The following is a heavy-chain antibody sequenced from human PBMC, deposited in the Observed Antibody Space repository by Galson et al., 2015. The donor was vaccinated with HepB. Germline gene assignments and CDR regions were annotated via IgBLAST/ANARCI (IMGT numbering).Heavy chain of an antibody. Sequence: SLRLSCAASGFTFSSYSMNWVRRAPGKGLEWVSSTSSSSSYIYYADSLKGRFTISRDNAKNSLHLQMNSLRAEDTAVYYCARIAGDYCSSTSCYLGHYFDYWGQGTLVTVSS. D-gene: IGHD2-2*01. V-gene: IGHV3-21*01. CDR3: ARIAGDYCSSTSCYLGHYFDY. CDR1: GFTFSSYS. J-gene: IGHJ4*02. CDR2: TSSSSSYI.